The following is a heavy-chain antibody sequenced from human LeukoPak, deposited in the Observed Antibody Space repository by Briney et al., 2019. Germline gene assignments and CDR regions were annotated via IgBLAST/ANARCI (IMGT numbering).Heavy chain of an antibody. Sequence: SETLSLTCTVSGGSISSGDYYWSWIRQPPGKGLEWIGYIYYSGSTYYNPSLKRLITISVDTSKNQFSLKLSSVTAADTAVYYCARGDGYNYDYWGQGILVTVSS. CDR3: ARGDGYNYDY. CDR1: GGSISSGDYY. V-gene: IGHV4-30-4*01. D-gene: IGHD5-24*01. J-gene: IGHJ4*02. CDR2: IYYSGST.